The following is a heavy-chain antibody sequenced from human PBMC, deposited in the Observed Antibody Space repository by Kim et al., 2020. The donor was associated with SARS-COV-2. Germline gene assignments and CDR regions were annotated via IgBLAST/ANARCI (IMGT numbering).Heavy chain of an antibody. J-gene: IGHJ4*02. Sequence: ASVKVSCKSSGYAFSTHGITWVRQAPGQGLQWMGWISGYSGNTNYSQTFQDRVTMTTDTTTSTAYMELRSLRSDDTAVYYCAREHNNFPPYHFDYWGQGT. CDR3: AREHNNFPPYHFDY. CDR2: ISGYSGNT. V-gene: IGHV1-18*01. CDR1: GYAFSTHG. D-gene: IGHD2-2*01.